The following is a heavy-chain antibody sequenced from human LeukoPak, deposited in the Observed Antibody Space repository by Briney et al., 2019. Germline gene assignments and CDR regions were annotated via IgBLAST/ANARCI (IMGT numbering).Heavy chain of an antibody. V-gene: IGHV3-66*01. CDR2: IYGGGST. D-gene: IGHD2-2*01. CDR3: AREPSSSWYAK. J-gene: IGHJ4*02. Sequence: GGSLRLSCAASGFTVSSNYMSWVRQAPGKGLEWVSVIYGGGSTYYADSVKGRFTISRDNSKNTLYLQMNSLRAEDTAVYYCAREPSSSWYAKWGQGTQVTVSS. CDR1: GFTVSSNY.